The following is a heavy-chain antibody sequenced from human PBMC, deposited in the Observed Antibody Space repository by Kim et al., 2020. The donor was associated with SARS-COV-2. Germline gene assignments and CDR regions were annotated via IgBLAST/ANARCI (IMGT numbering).Heavy chain of an antibody. J-gene: IGHJ4*02. D-gene: IGHD6-19*01. CDR1: GFTFSSYA. CDR2: ISYDGSNK. V-gene: IGHV3-30*04. Sequence: GGSLRLSCAASGFTFSSYAMHWVRQAPGKGLEWVAVISYDGSNKYYADSVKGRFTISRDNSKNTLYLQMNSLRAEDTAVYYCARPNDSLWLVYYFDYWGQGTLVTVSS. CDR3: ARPNDSLWLVYYFDY.